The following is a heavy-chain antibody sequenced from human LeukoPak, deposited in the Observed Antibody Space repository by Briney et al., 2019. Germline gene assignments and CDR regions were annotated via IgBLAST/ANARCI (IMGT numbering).Heavy chain of an antibody. CDR3: ARADSAYDAFDI. J-gene: IGHJ3*02. V-gene: IGHV4-59*01. CDR1: GGSISSYY. CDR2: IYYSGST. Sequence: SETLSLTCTVSGGSISSYYWSWIRQPPGKGLEWIGYIYYSGSTNYNPSLKSRVTISVDTSKNQFSLKLNSVTAADTAVYYCARADSAYDAFDIWGQGTMVTVSS. D-gene: IGHD3-3*01.